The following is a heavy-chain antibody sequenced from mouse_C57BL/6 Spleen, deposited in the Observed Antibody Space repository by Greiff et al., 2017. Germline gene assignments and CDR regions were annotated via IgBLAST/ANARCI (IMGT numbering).Heavy chain of an antibody. J-gene: IGHJ2*01. CDR1: GYTFTSYW. CDR2: IDPSDSYT. V-gene: IGHV1-50*01. Sequence: QVQLQQPGAELVKPGASVKLSCKASGYTFTSYWMQWVKQRPGQGLEWIGEIDPSDSYTNYNQKFKGKATLTVDTSSSTAYMQLSSLTSEDSAVYYCASPWDRDFDYWGQGTTLTVSS. CDR3: ASPWDRDFDY. D-gene: IGHD3-3*01.